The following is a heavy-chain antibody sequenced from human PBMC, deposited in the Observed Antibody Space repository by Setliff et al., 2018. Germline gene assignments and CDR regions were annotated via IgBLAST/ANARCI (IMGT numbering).Heavy chain of an antibody. D-gene: IGHD3-22*01. CDR3: AREGPESDSSGYMDV. Sequence: LSLPCDVYDGAFSTYYWTWIRQPPGKGLEWIGDMHQSGRINFNPSLKSRVTMSADPSKNQFSLKVTSVTAADTAVYYCAREGPESDSSGYMDVWGQGTTVTVSS. V-gene: IGHV4-34*01. CDR2: MHQSGRI. J-gene: IGHJ6*03. CDR1: DGAFSTYY.